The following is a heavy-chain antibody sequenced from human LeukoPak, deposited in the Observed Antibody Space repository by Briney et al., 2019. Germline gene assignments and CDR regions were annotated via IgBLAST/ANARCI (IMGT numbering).Heavy chain of an antibody. CDR2: ISAYNGNT. CDR3: ARVEVSNPQLSPIDY. CDR1: GYTFTSYG. Sequence: ASVKVSCKASGYTFTSYGISWVRQAPGQGLEWMGWISAYNGNTNYAQKLQGRVTMTTDTSTSTAYMELNRLRSDDTAVYYCARVEVSNPQLSPIDYWGQGTLVTVSS. J-gene: IGHJ4*02. V-gene: IGHV1-18*01.